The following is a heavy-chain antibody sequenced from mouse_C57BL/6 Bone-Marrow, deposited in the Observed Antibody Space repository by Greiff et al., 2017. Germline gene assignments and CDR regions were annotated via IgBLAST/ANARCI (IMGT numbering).Heavy chain of an antibody. CDR1: GYTFTSYG. J-gene: IGHJ3*01. CDR2: IYPRSGNT. V-gene: IGHV1-81*01. CDR3: ARVDFIRFAY. Sequence: VKLMESGAELARPGASVKLSCKASGYTFTSYGISWVKQRTGQGLEWIGEIYPRSGNTYYNEKFKGKATLTADKSSSTAYMELRSLTSEDSAVYFCARVDFIRFAYWGQGTLVTVSA. D-gene: IGHD1-2*01.